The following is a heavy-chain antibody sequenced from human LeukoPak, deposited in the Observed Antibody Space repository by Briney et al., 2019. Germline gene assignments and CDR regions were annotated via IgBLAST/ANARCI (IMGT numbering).Heavy chain of an antibody. D-gene: IGHD2-2*01. V-gene: IGHV3-23*01. CDR1: GFTFSNNA. CDR2: ISGDST. CDR3: AKPVCTITSCQSYFDY. J-gene: IGHJ4*02. Sequence: PGGSLRLSCAASGFTFSNNAMSWVRQAPGKGVEGVSAISGDSTWYADSVKGRFTISRDIAKNTLYLQMNSLRAEDTAVYYCAKPVCTITSCQSYFDYWGQGTLLTVSS.